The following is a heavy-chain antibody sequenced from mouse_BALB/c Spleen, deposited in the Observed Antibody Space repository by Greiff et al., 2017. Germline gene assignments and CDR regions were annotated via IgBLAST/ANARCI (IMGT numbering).Heavy chain of an antibody. CDR2: IRSKSNNYAT. Sequence: SGGGLVQPKGALKLSCASSGFTFNTYAMNWVRPAPGKGLEWVARIRSKSNNYATYYADSVKDRFTISRDDSQSMLYLQMNNLKTEDTAMYYCVRQWLPYYAMDYRGQGTSVTVSS. D-gene: IGHD2-2*01. V-gene: IGHV10-1*02. CDR1: GFTFNTYA. CDR3: VRQWLPYYAMDY. J-gene: IGHJ4*01.